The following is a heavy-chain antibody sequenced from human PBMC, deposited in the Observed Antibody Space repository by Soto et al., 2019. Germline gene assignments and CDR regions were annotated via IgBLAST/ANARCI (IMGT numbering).Heavy chain of an antibody. J-gene: IGHJ4*02. Sequence: GGSLRLSCAASGFTFSSYSMNWVRQAPGKGLEWVSYISSSSSTIYYADSVKGRFTISRDNAKNSLYLQMNSLRDEDTAVYYCARGAWKDDYYFDYWGQGPLLTVSS. CDR3: ARGAWKDDYYFDY. CDR1: GFTFSSYS. D-gene: IGHD1-1*01. CDR2: ISSSSSTI. V-gene: IGHV3-48*02.